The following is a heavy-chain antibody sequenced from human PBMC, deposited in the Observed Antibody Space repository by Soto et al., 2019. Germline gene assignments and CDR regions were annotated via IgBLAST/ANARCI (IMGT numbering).Heavy chain of an antibody. CDR1: GGTFSSYA. CDR3: ARATGCSSTSCFLNWFDP. J-gene: IGHJ5*02. V-gene: IGHV1-69*13. Sequence: SVKVSCKASGGTFSSYAISWVRQAPGQGLEWMGGIIPIFGTANYAQKFQGRVTITADESTSTAYMELSSLRSEDTAVYYCARATGCSSTSCFLNWFDPWGQGTLVTVSS. CDR2: IIPIFGTA. D-gene: IGHD2-2*01.